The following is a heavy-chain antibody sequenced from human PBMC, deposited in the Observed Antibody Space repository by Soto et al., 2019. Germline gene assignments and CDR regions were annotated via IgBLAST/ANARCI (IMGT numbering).Heavy chain of an antibody. J-gene: IGHJ4*02. Sequence: PSETLSLTCTVSGGSISSGGYYWSCIRQHPGKGLEWIGYIYYSGSTYYNPSLKSRVTISVDTSKNQFSLKLSSVTAADTAVYYCARAAVRGVIIPIWGQGTLVTVSS. CDR3: ARAAVRGVIIPI. V-gene: IGHV4-31*03. CDR2: IYYSGST. D-gene: IGHD3-10*01. CDR1: GGSISSGGYY.